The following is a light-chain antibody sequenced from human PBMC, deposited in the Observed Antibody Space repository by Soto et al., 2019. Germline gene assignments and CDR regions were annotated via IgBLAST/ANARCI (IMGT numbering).Light chain of an antibody. V-gene: IGLV1-47*01. CDR3: AAWDDSLSSYV. J-gene: IGLJ1*01. Sequence: QSVLTQPPSVSGAPGQRVTISCTGSSSNIGAGNDVHWYQHLPGTAPKLLIYRNNQRSSGVPARFSGSKSGTSASLAISGLQPEDEAVYYCAAWDDSLSSYVFAIGTKVTVL. CDR2: RNN. CDR1: SSNIGAGND.